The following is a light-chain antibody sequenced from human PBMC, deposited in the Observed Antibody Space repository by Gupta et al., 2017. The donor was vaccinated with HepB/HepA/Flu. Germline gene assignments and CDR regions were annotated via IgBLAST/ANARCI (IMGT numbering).Light chain of an antibody. Sequence: SVLAQPPSVSGAPGQTVTISCAGSSPNIGAGYDVHWYQQFPGKAPKLLIYANANRPSGIPDRFSGSKSGTSASLTITGLQPEDEAFFYCQSYDSSLRTYVVFGGGTKLTVL. V-gene: IGLV1-40*01. J-gene: IGLJ2*01. CDR1: SPNIGAGYD. CDR3: QSYDSSLRTYVV. CDR2: ANA.